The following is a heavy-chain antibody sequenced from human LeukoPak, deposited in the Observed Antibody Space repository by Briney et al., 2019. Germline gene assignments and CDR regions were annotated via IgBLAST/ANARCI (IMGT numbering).Heavy chain of an antibody. V-gene: IGHV4-34*01. J-gene: IGHJ4*02. CDR1: GGSFSGYY. Sequence: SETLSLTCAVYGGSFSGYYWSWIRQPPGKGLEWIGEINHSGSTNYNPSLKRRVTISVDTSKNQFSLKLSSVTAADTAVYYCARDKELDYWGQGTLVTVSS. CDR2: INHSGST. CDR3: ARDKELDY.